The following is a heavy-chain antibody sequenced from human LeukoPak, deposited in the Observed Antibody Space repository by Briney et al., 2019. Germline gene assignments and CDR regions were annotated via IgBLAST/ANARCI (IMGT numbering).Heavy chain of an antibody. D-gene: IGHD4-17*01. J-gene: IGHJ4*02. V-gene: IGHV1-2*02. CDR1: GYTFTGYY. CDR3: RTDRYGDYGDYIDN. CDR2: INPTSGGT. Sequence: ASVKVSCKASGYTFTGYYMHWVRQAPGQGLEWMGWINPTSGGTNYAQKFQGRVTMTRDTSISTAYMELSRLRSDDTAVYYCRTDRYGDYGDYIDNWGQGTLVTVSS.